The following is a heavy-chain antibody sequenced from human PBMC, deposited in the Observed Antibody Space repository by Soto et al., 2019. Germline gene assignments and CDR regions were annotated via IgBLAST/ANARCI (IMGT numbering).Heavy chain of an antibody. V-gene: IGHV3-11*01. CDR2: ISSSGSTI. Sequence: QVQLVESGGGLVKPGGSLRLSCAASGFTFSDYYMSWIRQAPGKGLEWVSYISSSGSTIYYADSVKGRFTISRDNAKNSLYLQMNSLRAEDTGVYYCERESTDPLEYSSSWVDYWGQGTLVTVSS. D-gene: IGHD6-6*01. CDR3: ERESTDPLEYSSSWVDY. CDR1: GFTFSDYY. J-gene: IGHJ4*02.